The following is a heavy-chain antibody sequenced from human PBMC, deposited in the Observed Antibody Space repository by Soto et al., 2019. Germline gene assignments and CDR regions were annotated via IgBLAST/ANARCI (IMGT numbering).Heavy chain of an antibody. J-gene: IGHJ6*02. Sequence: QVQLVQSGAEVKKPGSSVKVSCKASGGTFSSYAISWVRQAPGQGLEWMGGIIPIFGTANYAQKFQGRVTITADESKSTAYRERSRVKSEDTAVYYCARSRGLRYFDWLFRGSSQNYYYCMDVWGQGTTVTVSS. CDR2: IIPIFGTA. CDR1: GGTFSSYA. CDR3: ARSRGLRYFDWLFRGSSQNYYYCMDV. D-gene: IGHD3-9*01. V-gene: IGHV1-69*01.